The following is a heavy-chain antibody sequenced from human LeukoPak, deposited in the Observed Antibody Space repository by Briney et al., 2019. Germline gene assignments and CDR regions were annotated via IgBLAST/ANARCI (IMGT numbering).Heavy chain of an antibody. CDR2: IYYSGST. CDR3: AREGMNDDFTNRYFDS. CDR1: GGSISSSSYY. J-gene: IGHJ4*02. Sequence: PSETLSLTCSVSGGSISSSSYYWNWIRQHPGKGLEWIGYIYYSGSTYYNPSLKSRVTISIDTSENQFSLGLTSVTAADTAVYYCAREGMNDDFTNRYFDSWGQGTLVTVSS. D-gene: IGHD2-8*01. V-gene: IGHV4-31*03.